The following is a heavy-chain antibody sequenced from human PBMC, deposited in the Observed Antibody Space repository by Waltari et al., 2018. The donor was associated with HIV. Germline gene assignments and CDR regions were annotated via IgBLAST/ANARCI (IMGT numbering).Heavy chain of an antibody. V-gene: IGHV3-23*01. J-gene: IGHJ3*02. CDR3: AKEGIIVITDAFDI. CDR2: ISGSGGST. Sequence: EVQLLESGGGLVQPGGSLRLSCAASGFTFRNYAMSWVRQAPGKGLGWVSSISGSGGSTYYADSVKGRFTVSRDNSKDTLFLQMNSLRAEDTALYYCAKEGIIVITDAFDIWGQGTMVIVSS. CDR1: GFTFRNYA. D-gene: IGHD3-22*01.